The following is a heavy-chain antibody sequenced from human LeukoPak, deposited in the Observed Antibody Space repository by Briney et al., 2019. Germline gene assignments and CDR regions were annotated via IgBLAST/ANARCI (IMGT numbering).Heavy chain of an antibody. V-gene: IGHV3-23*01. J-gene: IGHJ3*02. CDR2: ISGSGVIT. D-gene: IGHD2-21*02. CDR3: AKDYCGGDCYSGAFDI. CDR1: GFTFTSYA. Sequence: GGSLRLSCAASGFTFTSYAMSWVRQAPGKGLEWFSAISGSGVITYYADSVKARFTISRDNSKNTLYLQMNSMRAEETAVYYCAKDYCGGDCYSGAFDIWGQGTMVTVSS.